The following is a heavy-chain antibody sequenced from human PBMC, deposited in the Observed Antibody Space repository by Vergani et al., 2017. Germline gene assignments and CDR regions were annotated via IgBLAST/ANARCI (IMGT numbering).Heavy chain of an antibody. CDR1: GYTFSNYY. CDR2: INPSGGHT. V-gene: IGHV1-46*03. CDR3: ARGDYGILTGYRY. J-gene: IGHJ4*02. D-gene: IGHD3-9*01. Sequence: QVQVVQSGAEVKKSGASVKVSCKTSGYTFSNYYMHWVRQAPGQGLEWMGIINPSGGHTNYAQKVQGRVTITRDTSTSTVYMELSSLRSEDTAIYYCARGDYGILTGYRYWGQGTLVT.